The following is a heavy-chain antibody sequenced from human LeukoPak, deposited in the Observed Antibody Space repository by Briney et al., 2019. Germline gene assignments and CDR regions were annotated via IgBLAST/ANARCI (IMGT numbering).Heavy chain of an antibody. CDR3: ARSAGGTTGTSGWFDP. V-gene: IGHV1-69*04. J-gene: IGHJ5*02. CDR2: IIPILGIA. Sequence: ASVTVSCKASGGTFSSYAISWVRQAPGQGLEWMGRIIPILGIANYAQKFQGRVTITADKSTSTAYMELSSLRSEDTAVYYCARSAGGTTGTSGWFDPWGQGTLVTVSS. CDR1: GGTFSSYA. D-gene: IGHD1-1*01.